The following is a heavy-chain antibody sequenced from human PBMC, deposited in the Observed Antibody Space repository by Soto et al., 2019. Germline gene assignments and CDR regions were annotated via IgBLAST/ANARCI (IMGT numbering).Heavy chain of an antibody. D-gene: IGHD3-22*01. J-gene: IGHJ4*02. CDR1: GGSISSSSYY. CDR2: IYYSGST. Sequence: SETLSLTCTVSGGSISSSSYYWGWIRQPPGKGLEWIGSIYYSGSTYYNPSLKSRVTISVDTSKNQFSLRLSSVTAEDTAVYYCAIRASYYDSSGYFDYWGQGTLVTVSS. V-gene: IGHV4-39*01. CDR3: AIRASYYDSSGYFDY.